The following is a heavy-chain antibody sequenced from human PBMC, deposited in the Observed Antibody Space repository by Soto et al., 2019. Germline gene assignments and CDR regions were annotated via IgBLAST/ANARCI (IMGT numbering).Heavy chain of an antibody. CDR1: GFTFSSYS. Sequence: GGSLRLSCAASGFTFSSYSMNWVRQAPGKGLEWVSYISSSSSTIYYADSVKGRFTISRDNAKNSLYLQMNSLRDEDTAVYYCARVQEVVVAATPLPFDYWGQGTLVTVSS. D-gene: IGHD2-15*01. J-gene: IGHJ4*02. CDR2: ISSSSSTI. CDR3: ARVQEVVVAATPLPFDY. V-gene: IGHV3-48*02.